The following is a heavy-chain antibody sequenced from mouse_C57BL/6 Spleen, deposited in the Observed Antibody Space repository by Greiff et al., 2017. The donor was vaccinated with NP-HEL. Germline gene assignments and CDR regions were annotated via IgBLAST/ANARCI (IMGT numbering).Heavy chain of an antibody. CDR2: IYPGDGDT. Sequence: VKLMESGPELVKPGASVKISCKASGYAFSSSWMNWVKQRPGKGLEWIGRIYPGDGDTNYNGKFKGKATLTADKSSSTAYMQLSSLTSEDSAVYFCARRDSSGYELYFDYWGQGTTLTVSS. CDR1: GYAFSSSW. D-gene: IGHD3-2*02. V-gene: IGHV1-82*01. J-gene: IGHJ2*01. CDR3: ARRDSSGYELYFDY.